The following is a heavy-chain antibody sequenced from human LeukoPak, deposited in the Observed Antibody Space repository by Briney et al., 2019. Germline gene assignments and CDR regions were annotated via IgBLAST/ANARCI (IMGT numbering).Heavy chain of an antibody. J-gene: IGHJ4*02. Sequence: SSETLSLTCTVSGGSVSSGSYYWSWIRQPPGKGLEWIGYIYYSGSTNYNPSLKSRVTISVDTSKNQFSLKLRSVTAADTAIYYCARGPLDSGYTYFDYWGQGTLVSVAS. CDR1: GGSVSSGSYY. CDR3: ARGPLDSGYTYFDY. D-gene: IGHD5-12*01. V-gene: IGHV4-61*01. CDR2: IYYSGST.